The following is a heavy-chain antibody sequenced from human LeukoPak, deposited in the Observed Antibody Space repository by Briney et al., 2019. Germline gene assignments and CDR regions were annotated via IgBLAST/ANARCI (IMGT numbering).Heavy chain of an antibody. CDR2: IYESGVSI. CDR1: GFTFKNYV. Sequence: GGSLRLSCVPSGFTFKNYVMNWVRQAPGKGLEWLATIYESGVSISYADSVKGRFTISRDNSNNTLYLQMNSLRAEDTSMYYCAKDLGWELPAEAYWGQGILVTVSS. V-gene: IGHV3-23*01. CDR3: AKDLGWELPAEAY. J-gene: IGHJ4*02. D-gene: IGHD1-26*01.